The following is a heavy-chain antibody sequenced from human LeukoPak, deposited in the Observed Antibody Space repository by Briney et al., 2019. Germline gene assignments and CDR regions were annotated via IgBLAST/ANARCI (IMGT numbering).Heavy chain of an antibody. CDR1: GGSIISYY. D-gene: IGHD3-10*01. J-gene: IGHJ3*02. CDR3: ARHGSEGGSGIYRTFDI. CDR2: IYYTGST. V-gene: IGHV4-59*08. Sequence: PSETLSLTCTVSGGSIISYYWSWIRQPPGKGLEWIGYIYYTGSTNYNSSLKSRVTISVDTSKNQFSLKLSSVTAADTAVYYCARHGSEGGSGIYRTFDIWGQGTMVTVSS.